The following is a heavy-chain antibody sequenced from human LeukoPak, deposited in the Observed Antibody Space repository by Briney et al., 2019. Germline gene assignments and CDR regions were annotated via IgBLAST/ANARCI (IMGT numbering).Heavy chain of an antibody. D-gene: IGHD3-3*01. CDR1: GFTFSSYG. J-gene: IGHJ4*02. Sequence: GGSLRLSCAASGFTFSSYGMSWVRQAPGKGLEWVSAISGSGGSTYYADSVKGRFTISRDNAKNSLYLQMNSLRAEDTAVYYCARVTELRFLEWLFFDYWGQGTLVTVSS. CDR3: ARVTELRFLEWLFFDY. CDR2: ISGSGGST. V-gene: IGHV3-23*01.